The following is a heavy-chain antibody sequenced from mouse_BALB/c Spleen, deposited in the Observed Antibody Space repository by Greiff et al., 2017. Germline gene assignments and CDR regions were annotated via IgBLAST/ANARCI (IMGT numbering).Heavy chain of an antibody. CDR1: GYTFTSYV. CDR2: INPYNDGT. Sequence: EVKLMESGPELVKPGASVKMSCKASGYTFTSYVMHWVKQKPGQGLEWIGYINPYNDGTKYNEKFKGKATLTSDKSSSTAYMELSSLTSEDSAVYYCAYRYDAMDYWGQGTSVTVSS. V-gene: IGHV1-14*01. CDR3: AYRYDAMDY. J-gene: IGHJ4*01. D-gene: IGHD2-14*01.